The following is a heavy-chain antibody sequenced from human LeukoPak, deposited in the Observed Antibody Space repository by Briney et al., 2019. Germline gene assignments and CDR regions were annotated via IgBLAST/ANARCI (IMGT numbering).Heavy chain of an antibody. J-gene: IGHJ4*02. CDR2: SNLVASVT. CDR1: GYNFNNYW. V-gene: IGHV5-51*01. CDR3: DSDTRYSPSFQGQVTISADKSISTAYLQWSSLKASDTAMYYCARQEDWLLSQYYFDY. Sequence: GESLKISCKGSGYNFNNYWIGWVRQMPGKGLKWRGTSNLVASVTNNSPSFQARATTQADRSITTPSLHGTSLKPSDTPIYPGDSDTRYSPSFQGQVTISADKSISTAYLQWSSLKASDTAMYYCARQEDWLLSQYYFDYWGQGTLVTVSS. D-gene: IGHD2-21*02.